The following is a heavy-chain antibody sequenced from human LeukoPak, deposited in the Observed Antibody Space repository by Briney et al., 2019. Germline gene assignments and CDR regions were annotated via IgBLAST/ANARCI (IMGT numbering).Heavy chain of an antibody. Sequence: SETLSLTCTVSGGSISSYYWNWIRQPPGKGLEWIGYIYYSGSTNYNPSLKSRVTISVDTSKNQFSLKLSSVTAADTAVYYCTRGAGWLIDYWGQGILVTVSS. CDR3: TRGAGWLIDY. CDR1: GGSISSYY. CDR2: IYYSGST. V-gene: IGHV4-59*01. D-gene: IGHD3-16*01. J-gene: IGHJ4*02.